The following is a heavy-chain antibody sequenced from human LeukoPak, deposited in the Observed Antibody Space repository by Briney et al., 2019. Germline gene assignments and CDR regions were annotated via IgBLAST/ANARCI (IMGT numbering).Heavy chain of an antibody. CDR1: GFTFDDYA. CDR3: AKDVAADYYDSSGYLDY. Sequence: GGSLRLSCAASGFTFDDYAMHWVRQAPGKGLEWVSGISWNSGSIGYADSVKGRFTISRDNAKNSLYLQMNSLRAEDTALYYWAKDVAADYYDSSGYLDYWGQGTLVTVSS. J-gene: IGHJ4*02. CDR2: ISWNSGSI. D-gene: IGHD3-22*01. V-gene: IGHV3-9*01.